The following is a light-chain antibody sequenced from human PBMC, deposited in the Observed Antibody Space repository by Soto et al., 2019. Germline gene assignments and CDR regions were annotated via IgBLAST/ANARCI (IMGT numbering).Light chain of an antibody. Sequence: DIVLTQSPATLSLSPGDRATLSCRASQSISSPLAWYQQKPGQPPRLLIYDTSVRATGIPARFSGSGSGTDFTITISSLEAEDFAVYYCQQRGNRPAFGGGTKVEIK. CDR1: QSISSP. J-gene: IGKJ4*01. CDR2: DTS. V-gene: IGKV3-11*01. CDR3: QQRGNRPA.